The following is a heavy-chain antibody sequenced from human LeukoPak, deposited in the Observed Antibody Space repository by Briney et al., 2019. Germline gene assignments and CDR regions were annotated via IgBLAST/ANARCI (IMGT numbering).Heavy chain of an antibody. D-gene: IGHD3-22*01. Sequence: GESLKISCKGSGYSFTSYWIGWVRQMPGKGLEWMGIIYPGDSDTRYSPSFQGQVTISADKSISTAYLQWSSLKASDTAMYYCARQYYYDSSGSGWNGIWFDPWGQGTLVTVSS. CDR2: IYPGDSDT. CDR1: GYSFTSYW. J-gene: IGHJ5*02. CDR3: ARQYYYDSSGSGWNGIWFDP. V-gene: IGHV5-51*01.